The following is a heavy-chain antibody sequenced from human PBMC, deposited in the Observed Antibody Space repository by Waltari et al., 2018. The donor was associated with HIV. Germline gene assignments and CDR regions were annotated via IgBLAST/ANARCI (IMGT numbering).Heavy chain of an antibody. Sequence: QVQLVESGGGVVPPGSSLRLSCAASGFTFTPYHTHWVRQAPGKGLEWVAVISWDGSNKHYADSVKGRCTISRDNSRNSLYLQMSSLRAEDTAVYYCGREGDYYDSSPFDYWGQGTLVTVSS. CDR2: ISWDGSNK. J-gene: IGHJ4*02. D-gene: IGHD3-22*01. CDR1: GFTFTPYH. CDR3: GREGDYYDSSPFDY. V-gene: IGHV3-30-3*01.